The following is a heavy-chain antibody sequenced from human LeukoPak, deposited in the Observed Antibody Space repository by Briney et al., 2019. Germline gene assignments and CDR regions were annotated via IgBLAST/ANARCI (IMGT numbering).Heavy chain of an antibody. D-gene: IGHD3-10*01. CDR1: GFTFSSYG. Sequence: GGSLRLSCAASGFTFSSYGMSGVGQAPGKGVEWVSGINWNGGSKDYEDSVKGGFTISRDNAKNSLYLQMNSQRDEDTALYYCARVKLLYGSGIGDAFDIWGQGTMVTVSS. CDR3: ARVKLLYGSGIGDAFDI. V-gene: IGHV3-20*04. CDR2: INWNGGSK. J-gene: IGHJ3*02.